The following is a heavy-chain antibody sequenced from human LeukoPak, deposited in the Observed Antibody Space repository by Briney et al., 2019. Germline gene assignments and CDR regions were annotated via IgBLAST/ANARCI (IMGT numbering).Heavy chain of an antibody. CDR1: GGSFSGYY. D-gene: IGHD5-12*01. CDR2: INLSGST. CDR3: ARGIVVATIGFDY. V-gene: IGHV4-34*01. Sequence: SETLSLTCAVYGGSFSGYYWSWIRQPPGKGLEWIGEINLSGSTNYNPSLKSRVTISVDTSKNQFSLKLSSVTAADTAVYYCARGIVVATIGFDYWGQGTLVTVSS. J-gene: IGHJ4*02.